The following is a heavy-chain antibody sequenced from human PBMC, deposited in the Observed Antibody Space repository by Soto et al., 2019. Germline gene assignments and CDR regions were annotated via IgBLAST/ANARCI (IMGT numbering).Heavy chain of an antibody. J-gene: IGHJ5*02. V-gene: IGHV4-4*07. Sequence: SETLSVTCTVSGDSVGKYYWNWIRQPAGKGLEWIGRIYTTRSPNYNPSLQSRVTMSVDTSKNQFSLKLNLSSVTAADTAVYYCERSPAYGDYANLDTWGQGTLVTVSS. CDR3: ERSPAYGDYANLDT. CDR1: GDSVGKYY. D-gene: IGHD4-17*01. CDR2: IYTTRSP.